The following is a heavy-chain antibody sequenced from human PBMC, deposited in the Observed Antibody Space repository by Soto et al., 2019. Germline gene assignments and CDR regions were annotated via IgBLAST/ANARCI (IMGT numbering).Heavy chain of an antibody. CDR3: ERDTISGILYGGMDV. D-gene: IGHD2-8*01. J-gene: IGHJ6*02. Sequence: PLEILSLACTVSGGSIRSGDYYWSWIRQPPGECLEWMGYIYYSGSTYYNPSLKSRVTISVDTSKNQFSLTLSSVTAAETGGWSWERDTISGILYGGMDVLSQGATVAVAS. CDR1: GGSIRSGDYY. V-gene: IGHV4-30-4*02. CDR2: IYYSGST.